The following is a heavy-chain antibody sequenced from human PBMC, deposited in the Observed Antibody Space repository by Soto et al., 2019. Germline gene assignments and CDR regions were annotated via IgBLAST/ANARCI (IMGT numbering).Heavy chain of an antibody. Sequence: GGSLRLSCTASGFTFSTYWMSWVRQAPGKGLEWVANIKQDASEKNYVDSVKGRFTISRDNAKNSLYLQMNSLRAEDTAVYYCARDELSSSSGNPYWGQGTLVTVSS. J-gene: IGHJ4*02. V-gene: IGHV3-7*05. CDR1: GFTFSTYW. D-gene: IGHD2-2*01. CDR2: IKQDASEK. CDR3: ARDELSSSSGNPY.